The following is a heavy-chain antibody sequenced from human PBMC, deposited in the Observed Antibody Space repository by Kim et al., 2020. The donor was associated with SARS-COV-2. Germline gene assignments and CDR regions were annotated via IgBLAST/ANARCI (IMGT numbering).Heavy chain of an antibody. D-gene: IGHD2-2*01. J-gene: IGHJ6*01. CDR2: INHSGST. CDR3: ARGVVVPADMLWTVRHYY. Sequence: SENLSLTCAVYGGSFSGYYWSWIRQPPGKGLEWIWEINHSGSTNYNPSLKSRVTISVDTSKNQFSLKLSSVTAADTAVYYGARGVVVPADMLWTVRHYY. CDR1: GGSFSGYY. V-gene: IGHV4-34*01.